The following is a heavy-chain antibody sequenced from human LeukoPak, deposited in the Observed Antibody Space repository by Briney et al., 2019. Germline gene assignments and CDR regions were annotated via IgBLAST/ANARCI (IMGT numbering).Heavy chain of an antibody. D-gene: IGHD3-22*01. CDR3: ARVEYYYDSSGYLDY. Sequence: ASVKVSCKASGYTFTSYGISWVRQAPGQGLEWMGWISAYNGNTNYAQKLQGRVTMTTDTSTSTAYMELRSLRSDDTAVYYCARVEYYYDSSGYLDYWGQGILVTVSS. CDR1: GYTFTSYG. V-gene: IGHV1-18*01. CDR2: ISAYNGNT. J-gene: IGHJ4*02.